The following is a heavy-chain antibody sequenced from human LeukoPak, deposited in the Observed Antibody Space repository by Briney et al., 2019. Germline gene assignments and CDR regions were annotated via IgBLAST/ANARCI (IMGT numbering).Heavy chain of an antibody. Sequence: PSQTLSLTCTVSGGSISSGDYYWSWIRQPPGKGLEWIGYIYYSGSTYYNPSLKSRVTISVDTSKNQFSLKLSSVTAADTAVYYCARASPYGVYFDYWGQGTLVTVSS. CDR1: GGSISSGDYY. V-gene: IGHV4-30-4*08. CDR2: IYYSGST. D-gene: IGHD4-17*01. J-gene: IGHJ4*02. CDR3: ARASPYGVYFDY.